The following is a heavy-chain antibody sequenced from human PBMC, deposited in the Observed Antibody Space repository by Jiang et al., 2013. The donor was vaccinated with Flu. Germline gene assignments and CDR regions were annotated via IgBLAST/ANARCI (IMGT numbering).Heavy chain of an antibody. Sequence: GAEVKKPGASVKVSCKASGYTFTSYYMHWVRQAPGQGLEWMGIINPSGGSTSYAQKFQGRVTMTRDTSTSTAYMELRSLRSDDTAVYYCARDTGLWYYGSGSPKGADYWGQGTLVTVSS. D-gene: IGHD3-10*01. J-gene: IGHJ4*02. CDR3: ARDTGLWYYGSGSPKGADY. CDR1: GYTFTSYY. V-gene: IGHV1-46*01. CDR2: INPSGGST.